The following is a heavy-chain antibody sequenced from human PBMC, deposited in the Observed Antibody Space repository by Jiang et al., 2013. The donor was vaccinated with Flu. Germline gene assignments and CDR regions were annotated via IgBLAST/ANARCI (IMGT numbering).Heavy chain of an antibody. CDR1: GDSVSSNSAA. D-gene: IGHD1-26*01. CDR2: TYYRSKWYN. CDR3: ARDRYSGSYSSSYGMDV. Sequence: QTLSLTCAISGDSVSSNSAAWNWIRQSPSRGLEWLGRTYYRSKWYNDYAVSVKSRITINPDTSKNQFSLQLNSVTPEDTAVYYCARDRYSGSYSSSYGMDVWGQGTTVTVSS. J-gene: IGHJ6*02. V-gene: IGHV6-1*01.